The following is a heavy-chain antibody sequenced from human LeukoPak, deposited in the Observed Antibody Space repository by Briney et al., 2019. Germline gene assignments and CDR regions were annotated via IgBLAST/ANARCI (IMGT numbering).Heavy chain of an antibody. CDR3: AKASRVYCSGGSCYGPDY. J-gene: IGHJ4*02. CDR2: ILFDGSKN. D-gene: IGHD2-15*01. CDR1: GFTFSSYG. Sequence: GGSLRLSCAASGFTFSSYGMHWVRQAPGKGLEWVSFILFDGSKNYYADSVKGRFTISRDNSKTTLYLQMNSLRAEDTAVYYCAKASRVYCSGGSCYGPDYWGQGTLVTVSS. V-gene: IGHV3-30*02.